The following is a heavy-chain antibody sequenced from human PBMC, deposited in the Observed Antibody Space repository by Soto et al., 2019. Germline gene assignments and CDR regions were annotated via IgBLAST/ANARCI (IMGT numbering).Heavy chain of an antibody. V-gene: IGHV5-51*01. CDR3: VRATDGGKNYYGRDV. Sequence: PGESLKISCKGSGYSFTSYWIGWVRQMPGKGLECMGIIYPGDSDTRYSPSFQGQVTISADKSISTAYLQWSSLKASDTAMSYFVRATDGGKNYYGRDVWGQGTTVTVSS. CDR2: IYPGDSDT. D-gene: IGHD3-16*01. J-gene: IGHJ6*02. CDR1: GYSFTSYW.